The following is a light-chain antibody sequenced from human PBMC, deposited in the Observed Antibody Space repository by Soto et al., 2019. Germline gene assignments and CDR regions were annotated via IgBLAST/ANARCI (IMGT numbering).Light chain of an antibody. CDR1: QSLLHSNGYNY. V-gene: IGKV2-28*01. J-gene: IGKJ5*01. CDR2: LGS. CDR3: MQALQTPIT. Sequence: DIVMTQSPLSLPVTPGEPASISCRSSQSLLHSNGYNYLDWYLQKPGQSPQLLIYLGSNRASGVPDRFSGGGSGTDFTLKISRVEAEDVGVDYCMQALQTPITFGQGTRLEIK.